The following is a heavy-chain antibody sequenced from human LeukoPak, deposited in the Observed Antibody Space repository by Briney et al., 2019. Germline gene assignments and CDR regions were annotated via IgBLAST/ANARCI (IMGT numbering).Heavy chain of an antibody. CDR2: ISSSGIST. D-gene: IGHD1-26*01. Sequence: GGSLRFSCAAPKFAFSSHVMHWVRQAPGKALNHVSAISSSGISTYYANSVRGRFTISRDNSKNMLYLQMDSLRTEDMAVYYCARGGKDGFDIWGQGTMVTVSS. CDR3: ARGGKDGFDI. V-gene: IGHV3-64*01. J-gene: IGHJ3*02. CDR1: KFAFSSHV.